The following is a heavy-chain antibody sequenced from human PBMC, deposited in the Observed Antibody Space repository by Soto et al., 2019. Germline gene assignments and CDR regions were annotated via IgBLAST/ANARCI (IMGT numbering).Heavy chain of an antibody. D-gene: IGHD1-26*01. CDR3: ARGVSGSHGDYFDY. V-gene: IGHV3-33*01. J-gene: IGHJ4*02. Sequence: QVQLVESGGGVVQPGRSLRLSCAASGFTFSSYGMHWVRQAPGKGLEWVAVIWYDGSNKYYADSVKGRFTISRDNSKNTLYLQMNSLRAEDTAVYYCARGVSGSHGDYFDYWGQGTLVTVSS. CDR1: GFTFSSYG. CDR2: IWYDGSNK.